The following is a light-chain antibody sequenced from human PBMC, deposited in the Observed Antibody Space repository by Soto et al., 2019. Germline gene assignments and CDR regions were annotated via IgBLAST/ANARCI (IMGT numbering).Light chain of an antibody. CDR3: SSYTGSSSWV. Sequence: QSALTQPASVSGSPGQSITISCTGTSSDVGGYHYVSWYQQHPGKAPNLMISDVSNRPSGVSDRFSGSKSGNTASLTISGLQAEDEADYYCSSYTGSSSWVFGGGTKLTVL. CDR2: DVS. CDR1: SSDVGGYHY. V-gene: IGLV2-14*01. J-gene: IGLJ3*02.